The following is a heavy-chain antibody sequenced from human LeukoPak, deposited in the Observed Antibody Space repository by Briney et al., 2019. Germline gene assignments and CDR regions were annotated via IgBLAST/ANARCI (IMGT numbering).Heavy chain of an antibody. CDR2: IRQDGSEK. V-gene: IGHV3-7*01. D-gene: IGHD6-6*01. Sequence: PGGSLRLSCAASGFTFSGHWMSWVCQAPGKGLEWVASIRQDGSEKHYVDSVEGRFTISRDNAKNSLHLQMNSLRAEDTAVYYCAKGSSRPPNAFDIWGQGTLVTVSS. CDR1: GFTFSGHW. J-gene: IGHJ3*02. CDR3: AKGSSRPPNAFDI.